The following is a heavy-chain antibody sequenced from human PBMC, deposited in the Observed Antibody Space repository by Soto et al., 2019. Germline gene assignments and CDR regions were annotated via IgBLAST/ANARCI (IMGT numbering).Heavy chain of an antibody. CDR3: ARPGRIAVAGTIFAPPVY. V-gene: IGHV4-39*01. J-gene: IGHJ4*02. CDR2: IYYSGGT. Sequence: SETLSLTCTVSGGSISSSSYYWGWIRQPPGKGLEWIGSIYYSGGTYYNPSLKSRVTISVDTSKNQFSLKLSSVTAADTAVYYCARPGRIAVAGTIFAPPVYWGQGTLVTVSS. CDR1: GGSISSSSYY. D-gene: IGHD6-19*01.